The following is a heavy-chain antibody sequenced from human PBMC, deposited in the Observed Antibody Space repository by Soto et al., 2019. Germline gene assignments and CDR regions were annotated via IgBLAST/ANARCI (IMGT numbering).Heavy chain of an antibody. CDR2: IYHSGST. D-gene: IGHD1-7*01. V-gene: IGHV4-61*01. CDR3: AGYNWNYYFDP. J-gene: IGHJ5*02. Sequence: SETLSRTCTVSDGSVRGGSDYWAWLRQPPGKGLEWIGHIYHSGSTIYNPSLKSRVTISIDTSKSQFSLNLNSMTAADTAVYYCAGYNWNYYFDPWGQGTLVTVSS. CDR1: DGSVRGGSDY.